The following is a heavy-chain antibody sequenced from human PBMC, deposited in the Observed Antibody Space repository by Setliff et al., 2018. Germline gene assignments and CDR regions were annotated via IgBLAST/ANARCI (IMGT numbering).Heavy chain of an antibody. J-gene: IGHJ6*04. D-gene: IGHD2-2*01. V-gene: IGHV3-23*01. CDR3: ARELTIVVPPALALDV. CDR1: GFTFSTHA. CDR2: ATTSGTYS. Sequence: GGSLRLSCAASGFTFSTHAMTWVRQAPGKGLEWVSTATTSGTYSYYADSVKGRFTISRDDSKNTLYLQMNSLRAEDTAVYYCARELTIVVPPALALDVWGKGTTVTVSS.